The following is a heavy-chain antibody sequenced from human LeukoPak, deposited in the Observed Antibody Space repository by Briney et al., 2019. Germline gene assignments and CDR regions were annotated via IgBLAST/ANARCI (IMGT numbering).Heavy chain of an antibody. CDR2: INHSGST. V-gene: IGHV4-34*01. CDR1: GGSFSGYY. Sequence: PSETLSLTCAVYGGSFSGYYWSWIRQPPGKGLEWIGEINHSGSTNYNPSLKSRVTVSVDTSKNQFSLKLSSVAAADTAVYYCASRNPLGYNYGYNRADSFDYWGQGTLVTVSS. CDR3: ASRNPLGYNYGYNRADSFDY. D-gene: IGHD5-18*01. J-gene: IGHJ4*02.